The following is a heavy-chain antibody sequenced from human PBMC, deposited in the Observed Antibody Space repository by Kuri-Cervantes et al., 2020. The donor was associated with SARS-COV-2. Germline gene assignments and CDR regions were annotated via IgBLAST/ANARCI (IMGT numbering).Heavy chain of an antibody. J-gene: IGHJ4*02. CDR3: AGAGNQDYFDS. Sequence: GSLRLSCTVSGGSISSSSYYWGWIRQPPGKGLEWIGSIYYSGSTYYNPSLKSRVTISVDTSKNQFSLKLNSVTAADTAVYSCAGAGNQDYFDSWGQGILVTVSS. CDR2: IYYSGST. CDR1: GGSISSSSYY. V-gene: IGHV4-39*01.